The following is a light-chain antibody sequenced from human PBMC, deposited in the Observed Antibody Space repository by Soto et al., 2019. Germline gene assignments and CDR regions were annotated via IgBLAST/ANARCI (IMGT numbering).Light chain of an antibody. V-gene: IGKV3-20*01. CDR2: DAS. Sequence: EIVFTQSPSTLSLSPGERTTLSCRASQTVYSSFLAWYQQKPGQAPRLLIYDASSRATGIPDRFSGSGSGTDFTLTISRLEPEDFAVYYCQQYGSSPWTFGLGTKVDI. CDR3: QQYGSSPWT. J-gene: IGKJ1*01. CDR1: QTVYSSF.